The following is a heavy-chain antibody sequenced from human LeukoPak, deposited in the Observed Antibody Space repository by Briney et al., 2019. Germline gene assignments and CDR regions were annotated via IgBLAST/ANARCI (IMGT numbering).Heavy chain of an antibody. CDR2: IWYDGSNK. CDR3: ARDYCGGDCYADY. Sequence: PGGSLRLSCAASGFTFSSYGMHWVRRAPGKGLEWVAVIWYDGSNKYYADSVKGRFTISRDNSKNTLYLQMNSLRAEDTAVYYCARDYCGGDCYADYWGQGTLVTVSS. D-gene: IGHD2-21*02. CDR1: GFTFSSYG. J-gene: IGHJ4*02. V-gene: IGHV3-33*01.